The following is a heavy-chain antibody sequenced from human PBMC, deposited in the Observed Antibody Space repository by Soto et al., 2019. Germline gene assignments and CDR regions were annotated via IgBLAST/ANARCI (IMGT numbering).Heavy chain of an antibody. D-gene: IGHD3-10*01. Sequence: GGSLRLSCAASGFSFSSNWMHWVRQAPGKGLVWVSRINTDGGSTSYPDSVKGRFTISRDNAKNTLYLQMNSLRAEDTAVYYCARDRPLWFGELLRKALDYWGQGTLVTVSS. V-gene: IGHV3-74*01. CDR3: ARDRPLWFGELLRKALDY. CDR1: GFSFSSNW. J-gene: IGHJ4*02. CDR2: INTDGGST.